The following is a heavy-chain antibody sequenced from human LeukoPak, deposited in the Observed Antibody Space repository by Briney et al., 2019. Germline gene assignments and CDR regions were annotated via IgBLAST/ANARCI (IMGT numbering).Heavy chain of an antibody. D-gene: IGHD2-15*01. Sequence: GSSVKVSCKASGGTFSSYAISWVRQAPGQGLEWMGGIIPIFGTANYAQKFQGRVTITADESTSTAYMELSSLRSEDTAVYYCARSPGNYCSGGSCYGEGPWGQGTLVTVSS. J-gene: IGHJ5*02. V-gene: IGHV1-69*01. CDR1: GGTFSSYA. CDR2: IIPIFGTA. CDR3: ARSPGNYCSGGSCYGEGP.